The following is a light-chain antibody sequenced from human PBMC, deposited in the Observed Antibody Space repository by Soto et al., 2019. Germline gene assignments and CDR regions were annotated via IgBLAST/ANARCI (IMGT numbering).Light chain of an antibody. Sequence: EIVLTQSPATLSLSPRERATLSCRASQSVSSYLAWYQQKPGQAPRLLIYAASNRATGIPARFSGSGSGADFTLTISSLEPEDFAEYYCQQRSNWPRFTFGTGTKVDIK. V-gene: IGKV3-11*01. J-gene: IGKJ3*01. CDR1: QSVSSY. CDR3: QQRSNWPRFT. CDR2: AAS.